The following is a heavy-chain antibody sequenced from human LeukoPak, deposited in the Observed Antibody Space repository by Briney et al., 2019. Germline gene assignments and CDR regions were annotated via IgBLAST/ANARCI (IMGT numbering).Heavy chain of an antibody. J-gene: IGHJ4*02. D-gene: IGHD3-10*01. CDR2: IESKTDGGTT. V-gene: IGHV3-15*04. CDR1: GFTFTNAW. CDR3: TTYGSGRKFDH. Sequence: GGSLRLSCAASGFTFTNAWMSWVRQAPGKGLEWVGRIESKTDGGTTDYAAPVKGRFTISRDDSTNTLYLQMNSLKSEDTAVYYCTTYGSGRKFDHWGQGILVTVSS.